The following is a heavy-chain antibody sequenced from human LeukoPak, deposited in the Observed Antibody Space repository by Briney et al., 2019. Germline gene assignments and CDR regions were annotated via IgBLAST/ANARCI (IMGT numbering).Heavy chain of an antibody. D-gene: IGHD5-24*01. CDR1: GFTFSSYA. Sequence: GGSLGLSCAASGFTFSSYAMSWVRQAPGKGLEWVSAISGSGGSTYYADSVKGRFTISRDNSKNTLYLQMNSLRAEDTAVYYCARDLHGPYDAFDIWGQGTMVAVSS. CDR3: ARDLHGPYDAFDI. J-gene: IGHJ3*02. V-gene: IGHV3-23*01. CDR2: ISGSGGST.